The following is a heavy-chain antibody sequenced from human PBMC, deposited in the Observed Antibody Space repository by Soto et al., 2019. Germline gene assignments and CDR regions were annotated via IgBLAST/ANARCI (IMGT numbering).Heavy chain of an antibody. Sequence: KGLEWIGEINHSGSTNYNPSLKSRVTISLDTSKNQFSLKLSSVTAADTAVYYCFFQVEDGIPAALAVSEFMLNRSTDL. D-gene: IGHD2-2*01. V-gene: IGHV4-34*01. J-gene: IGHJ2*01. CDR2: INHSGST. CDR3: FFQVEDGIPAALAVSEFMLNRSTDL.